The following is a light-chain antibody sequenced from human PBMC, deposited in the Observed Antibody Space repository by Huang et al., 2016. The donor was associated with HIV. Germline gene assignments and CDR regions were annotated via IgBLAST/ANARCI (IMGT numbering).Light chain of an antibody. J-gene: IGKJ3*01. CDR1: QDIRSH. Sequence: DFQMTQSPSSLSASVGDRITITCRSSQDIRSHLNWYQQQPGRAPTLLIHAASKLQDVVPSRFSAYGSGTHFTLTINTLQPEDFATYYCQHSYQGRIFTFGPGTKVDVK. CDR3: QHSYQGRIFT. CDR2: AAS. V-gene: IGKV1-39*01.